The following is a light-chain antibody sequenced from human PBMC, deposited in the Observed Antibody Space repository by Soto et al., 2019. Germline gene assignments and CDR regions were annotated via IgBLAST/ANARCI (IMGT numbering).Light chain of an antibody. V-gene: IGLV2-14*01. CDR2: DVS. Sequence: QSALTQPASVSGSPGQSITISCTGTSSDVGGSNYVSWYQQHPGKAPKLMIYDVSNRPSGVSNRVSGSKSGNTASLTISGLQAEDEADYYCSSYTSSSTLLYVFGTGTKLTVL. CDR3: SSYTSSSTLLYV. CDR1: SSDVGGSNY. J-gene: IGLJ1*01.